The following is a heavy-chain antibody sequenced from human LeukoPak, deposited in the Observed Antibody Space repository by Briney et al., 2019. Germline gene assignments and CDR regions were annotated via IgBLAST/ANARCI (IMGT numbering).Heavy chain of an antibody. CDR3: ARVGATTGSSFDY. CDR1: GGTFSSYA. Sequence: SVKVSCKASGGTFSSYAISWVRQAPGQGLEWMGGIIPIFGTANYAQKFQGRVTITADKSTSTAYMELSSLRSEDTAVYYCARVGATTGSSFDYWGQGTLVTVSS. D-gene: IGHD1-26*01. CDR2: IIPIFGTA. V-gene: IGHV1-69*06. J-gene: IGHJ4*02.